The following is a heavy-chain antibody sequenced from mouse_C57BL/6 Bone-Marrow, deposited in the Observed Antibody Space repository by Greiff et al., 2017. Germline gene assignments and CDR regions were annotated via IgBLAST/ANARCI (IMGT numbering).Heavy chain of an antibody. J-gene: IGHJ3*01. Sequence: VQLKESGTVLARPGASVKMSCKTSGYTFTSYWMHWVKQRPGQGLEWIGAIYPGNSDTSYNQKFKGKAKLTAVTSSSTAYMELSSLTNEDSAVYYYTRRYYYFPSCFAYWGQGTLVTVSA. CDR1: GYTFTSYW. V-gene: IGHV1-5*01. CDR3: TRRYYYFPSCFAY. CDR2: IYPGNSDT. D-gene: IGHD1-1*01.